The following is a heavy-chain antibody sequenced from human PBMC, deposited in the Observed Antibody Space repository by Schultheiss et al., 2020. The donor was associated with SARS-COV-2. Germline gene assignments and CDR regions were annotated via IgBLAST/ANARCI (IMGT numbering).Heavy chain of an antibody. D-gene: IGHD3-22*01. V-gene: IGHV4-34*01. J-gene: IGHJ5*02. CDR3: ARQGPTYYYDSSGYSNWFDP. CDR1: GGSFSGYY. Sequence: SETLSLTCAVYGGSFSGYYWSWIRQPPGKGLEWIGEINHSGSTNYNPSLKSRVTISVDTSKNQFSLKLSSVTAADTAVYYCARQGPTYYYDSSGYSNWFDPWGQGTLVTVSS. CDR2: INHSGST.